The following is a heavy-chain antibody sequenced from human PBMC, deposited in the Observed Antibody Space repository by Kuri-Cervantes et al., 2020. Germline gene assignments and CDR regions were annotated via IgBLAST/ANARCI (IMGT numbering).Heavy chain of an antibody. CDR1: GFTFDGYA. CDR3: ARGEGVDTAMAYYFDY. V-gene: IGHV3-9*01. CDR2: ISWESLNI. J-gene: IGHJ4*02. Sequence: SLKISCAASGFTFDGYAMHWVRQVPGKGLEWVSGISWESLNIGYADSVKGRFTISRDNAKNSLYLRMNSLRAEDTAVYYCARGEGVDTAMAYYFDYWGQGTLVTVSS. D-gene: IGHD5-18*01.